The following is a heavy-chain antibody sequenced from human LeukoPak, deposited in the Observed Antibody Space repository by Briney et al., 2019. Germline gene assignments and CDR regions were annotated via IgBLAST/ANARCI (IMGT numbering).Heavy chain of an antibody. CDR1: GYTFTGYY. D-gene: IGHD3-22*01. CDR2: INPNSGGT. Sequence: ASVKVSCKASGYTFTGYYMHWVRQAPGQGLEWMGWINPNSGGTNYAQKFQGRVTMTRDTSISTAYMELSRLGSDDTAVYYCARDSPYYYDSSGPKTNYYYYYMDVWGKGTTVTVSS. J-gene: IGHJ6*03. CDR3: ARDSPYYYDSSGPKTNYYYYYMDV. V-gene: IGHV1-2*02.